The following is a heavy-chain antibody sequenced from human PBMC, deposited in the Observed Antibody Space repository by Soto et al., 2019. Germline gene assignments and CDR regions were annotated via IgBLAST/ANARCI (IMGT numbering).Heavy chain of an antibody. CDR3: ARDSKDYGDYGWYFDL. CDR1: GFNFNSYW. J-gene: IGHJ2*01. D-gene: IGHD4-17*01. V-gene: IGHV3-7*01. CDR2: IKGDGSQN. Sequence: PGGSLRLSCAASGFNFNSYWMSWVRQAPGKGLEWVADIKGDGSQNYSVDSVKGRFTISRDNAENSLYLQMSGLRVEDTAVYYCARDSKDYGDYGWYFDLWGRGTLVTVSS.